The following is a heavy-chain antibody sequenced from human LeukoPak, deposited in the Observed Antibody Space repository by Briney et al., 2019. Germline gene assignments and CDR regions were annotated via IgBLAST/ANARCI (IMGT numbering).Heavy chain of an antibody. D-gene: IGHD4-11*01. CDR1: GGSISSYY. CDR3: ARDGPWRTTAFDI. J-gene: IGHJ3*02. V-gene: IGHV4-4*07. Sequence: KPSETLSLTCTVSGGSISSYYWSWIRQPAGKGLEWIGRIYTSGSTNYNPSLKSRVTISVDTSKNQFSLKLSPVTAADTAVYYCARDGPWRTTAFDIWGQGTMVTVSS. CDR2: IYTSGST.